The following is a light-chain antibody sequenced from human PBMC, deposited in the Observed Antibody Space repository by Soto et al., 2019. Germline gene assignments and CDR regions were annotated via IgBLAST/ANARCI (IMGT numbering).Light chain of an antibody. Sequence: DIEMTQSPSTLSASIGDGVTITCRASESISGWLAWYQQQPGKAPKLLIYDASNLESGVPSRFSGSGSGTEFTLAISSLQPDDFATSYCQQYNNYPRTFGQGTKVDIK. CDR2: DAS. CDR1: ESISGW. CDR3: QQYNNYPRT. V-gene: IGKV1-5*01. J-gene: IGKJ1*01.